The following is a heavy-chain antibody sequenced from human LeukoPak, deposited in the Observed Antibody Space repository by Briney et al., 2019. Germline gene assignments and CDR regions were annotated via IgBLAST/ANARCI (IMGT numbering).Heavy chain of an antibody. J-gene: IGHJ5*02. CDR1: GYTFTGYY. Sequence: GASVTVSCKASGYTFTGYYMHWVRQAPGQGLDGMGWINPNSGGTNYAQKFQGRVTMTRDTSLSTAYMELSRLSSDDTAVDYCARRALYGSESYYVLWFDPWGQGTLVTVSS. V-gene: IGHV1-2*02. CDR2: INPNSGGT. CDR3: ARRALYGSESYYVLWFDP. D-gene: IGHD3-10*01.